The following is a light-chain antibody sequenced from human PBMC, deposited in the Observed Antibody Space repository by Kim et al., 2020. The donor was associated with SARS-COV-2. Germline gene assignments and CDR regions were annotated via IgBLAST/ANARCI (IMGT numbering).Light chain of an antibody. V-gene: IGKV1-39*01. CDR1: QKINNF. J-gene: IGKJ2*01. CDR3: QQSHSIPGT. Sequence: DIQMTQSPSSLSASVGDRVTITCRASQKINNFLNWYQQKPGRAPRLLIYTTSSLQSGVPSRFSGAGSGTDFTLTISSLQPEDFATYYCQQSHSIPGTFGQGTKLEI. CDR2: TTS.